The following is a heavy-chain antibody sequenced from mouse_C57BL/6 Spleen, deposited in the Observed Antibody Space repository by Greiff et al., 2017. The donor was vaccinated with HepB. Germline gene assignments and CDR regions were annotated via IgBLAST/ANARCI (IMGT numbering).Heavy chain of an antibody. CDR1: GFSLTSYG. V-gene: IGHV2-6*01. CDR2: IWGVGST. CDR3: ARITTGDYYAMDY. J-gene: IGHJ4*01. Sequence: VQRVESGPGLVAPSQSLSITCTVSGFSLTSYGVDWVRQSPGKGLEWLGVIWGVGSTNYNSALKSRLSISKDNSKSQVFLKMNSLQTDDTAMYYCARITTGDYYAMDYWGQGTSVTVSS. D-gene: IGHD1-1*01.